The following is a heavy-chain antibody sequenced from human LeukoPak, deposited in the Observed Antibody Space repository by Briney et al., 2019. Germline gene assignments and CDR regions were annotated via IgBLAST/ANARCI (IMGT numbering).Heavy chain of an antibody. CDR1: RFTFRDYY. Sequence: GGSLRLSCAASRFTFRDYYMTWIRQAPGKGLQWVAYISSSGNAIYYADSVRGRFTMSRDNAKKSLYLQMNSLRAEDTAVYYCVKSYSTSGDYWGQGTLVTVSS. CDR2: ISSSGNAI. CDR3: VKSYSTSGDY. J-gene: IGHJ4*02. D-gene: IGHD6-13*01. V-gene: IGHV3-11*01.